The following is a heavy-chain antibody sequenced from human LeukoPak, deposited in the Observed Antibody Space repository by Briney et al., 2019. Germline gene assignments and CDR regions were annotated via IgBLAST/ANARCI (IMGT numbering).Heavy chain of an antibody. CDR2: IWHDGSSK. V-gene: IGHV3-33*06. J-gene: IGHJ4*02. D-gene: IGHD4-11*01. CDR1: GLIFSHYG. Sequence: PGRSLRLSCAASGLIFSHYGMHWVRQAPGKGLEWVAVIWHDGSSKYYADSVKGRFTISRDNSENTVYLQMNSLRAEDTAVYYCAKDAQRGFDYSNSLEYWGQGDLVTVSS. CDR3: AKDAQRGFDYSNSLEY.